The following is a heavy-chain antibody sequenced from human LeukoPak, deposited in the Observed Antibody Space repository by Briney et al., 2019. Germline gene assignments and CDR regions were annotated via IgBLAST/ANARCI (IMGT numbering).Heavy chain of an antibody. CDR3: AREVTGRDRGWFQY. Sequence: PSETLSLTCTVSGGSISSYYWSWIRQPPGRGLEWIGYIYYSGSTNYNPSLKSRVTISVDTSKNQSSLKLSSVTAADTAVYYCAREVTGRDRGWFQYWGQGTLVTVSS. J-gene: IGHJ1*01. CDR1: GGSISSYY. V-gene: IGHV4-59*01. CDR2: IYYSGST. D-gene: IGHD1-1*01.